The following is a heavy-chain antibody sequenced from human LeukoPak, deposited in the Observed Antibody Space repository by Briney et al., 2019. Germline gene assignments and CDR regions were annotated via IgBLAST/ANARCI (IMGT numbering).Heavy chain of an antibody. CDR3: ARKENVYYYFDY. CDR2: IYYSGST. CDR1: GGSISTGDYY. D-gene: IGHD3-10*01. V-gene: IGHV4-30-4*01. J-gene: IGHJ4*02. Sequence: SETLSLTCAVSGGSISTGDYYWSWIRQPPGRGLEWIGYIYYSGSTYYNPSLKSRVTLSVDTSKNQFSLNLSSVTAVDTAVYYCARKENVYYYFDYWGQGTLVTVSS.